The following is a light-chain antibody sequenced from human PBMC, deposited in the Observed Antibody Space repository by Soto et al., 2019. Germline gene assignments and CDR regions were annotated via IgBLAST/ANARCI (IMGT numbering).Light chain of an antibody. J-gene: IGKJ2*01. V-gene: IGKV1-5*01. CDR2: DAS. Sequence: DIQMTQSPSTLSASVGDRVTITCRASQSISSWLAWYQQKPGKAPKLLIYDASSLESGVPSRFSGSGSGTESTLTISSLQPDDVATYCCQQYNSYSYTFGQGTKLEIK. CDR1: QSISSW. CDR3: QQYNSYSYT.